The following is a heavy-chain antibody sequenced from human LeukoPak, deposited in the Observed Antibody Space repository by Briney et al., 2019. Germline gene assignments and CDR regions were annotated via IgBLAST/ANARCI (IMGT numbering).Heavy chain of an antibody. CDR2: ISDSGDGT. D-gene: IGHD6-13*01. J-gene: IGHJ4*02. CDR1: GFTFRTYA. CDR3: AKDKAPGSWHTPSDF. V-gene: IGHV3-23*01. Sequence: GGSLRLSCAASGFTFRTYATSWVRQPPGKGLEWVSGISDSGDGTYYAESVKGRFTISRDNSKNTVFLQTNSLRADDTAKYYCAKDKAPGSWHTPSDFWGQGTLVTVSS.